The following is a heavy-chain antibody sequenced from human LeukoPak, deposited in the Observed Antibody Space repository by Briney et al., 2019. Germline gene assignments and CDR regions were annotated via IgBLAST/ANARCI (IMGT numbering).Heavy chain of an antibody. D-gene: IGHD3-10*01. Sequence: SETLSLTCAVSGYSLSSGYYWGWIRQPPGKGLEWIGSIYHSGSTYYNPSLKSRVTISVDTSKNQFSLKLSSVTAADTAVYYCARDRVTMVRGVSYYYGMDVWGKGTTVTVSP. CDR2: IYHSGST. V-gene: IGHV4-38-2*02. CDR3: ARDRVTMVRGVSYYYGMDV. CDR1: GYSLSSGYY. J-gene: IGHJ6*04.